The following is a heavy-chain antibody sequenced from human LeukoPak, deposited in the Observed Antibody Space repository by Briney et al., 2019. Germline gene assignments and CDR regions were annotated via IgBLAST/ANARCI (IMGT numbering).Heavy chain of an antibody. D-gene: IGHD2/OR15-2a*01. V-gene: IGHV3-21*06. CDR1: GFDLRSYS. J-gene: IGHJ4*02. CDR2: ISGTGTYI. CDR3: AREVFPGGLLYTAFDH. Sequence: WGSLTKTFAASGFDLRSYSMHWVRQAPGKGLEWVASISGTGTYIYYADPVKDRFTISRDNAKNSLYLQMNGLRVEDTAVYYCAREVFPGGLLYTAFDHWGQGAVVTVSS.